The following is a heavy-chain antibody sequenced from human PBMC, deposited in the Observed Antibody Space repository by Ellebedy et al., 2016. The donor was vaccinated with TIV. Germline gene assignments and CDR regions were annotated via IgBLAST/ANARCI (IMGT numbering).Heavy chain of an antibody. D-gene: IGHD3-22*01. Sequence: GESLKISCAASGFTFSDNYMSWIRQAPGKGLEWVSYISSSCSFTNYADSVKGRFTISRDNAKNALYLQMNSLRAEDTAVYYCARGTEYYDRWGQGTLVTVSS. V-gene: IGHV3-11*06. CDR1: GFTFSDNY. CDR3: ARGTEYYDR. CDR2: ISSSCSFT. J-gene: IGHJ4*02.